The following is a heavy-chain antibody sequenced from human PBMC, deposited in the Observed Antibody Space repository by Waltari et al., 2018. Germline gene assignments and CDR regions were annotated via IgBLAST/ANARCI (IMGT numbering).Heavy chain of an antibody. V-gene: IGHV3-21*01. CDR1: GFTFSTYS. D-gene: IGHD6-19*01. Sequence: EVQLVESGGGLVRPGGSLRLSCAASGFTFSTYSMNWVRQAPGKGVDCVSSISTSSDYIYYADSVKGRFTISRDNAKNSLYLQMNSLRAEDTAVYYCARDSSDFDYWGQGTLVTVSS. CDR3: ARDSSDFDY. J-gene: IGHJ4*02. CDR2: ISTSSDYI.